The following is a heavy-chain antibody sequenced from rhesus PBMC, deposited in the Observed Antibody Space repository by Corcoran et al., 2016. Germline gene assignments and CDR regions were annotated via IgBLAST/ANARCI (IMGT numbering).Heavy chain of an antibody. CDR3: ARDNWGDYEVFDY. CDR1: GGSISDSYR. Sequence: QVQLQESGPGVVKPSETLSLTCAVSGGSISDSYRWSWIRQPPGKVLDLIGYIFGSSTSTNYNPSRKSRVTISKDTSKNQFSLKLSSVTAADTAVYYCARDNWGDYEVFDYWGQGVLVTVSS. V-gene: IGHV4S10*01. J-gene: IGHJ4*01. CDR2: IFGSSTST. D-gene: IGHD3-34*01.